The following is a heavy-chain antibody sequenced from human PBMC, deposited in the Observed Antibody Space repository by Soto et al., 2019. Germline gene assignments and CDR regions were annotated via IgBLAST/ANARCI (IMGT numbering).Heavy chain of an antibody. CDR2: IKSKTDGGTT. CDR3: TSLIPTDLRSYFDY. Sequence: GGSLRLSCAASGFTFNNVWMNWVRQAPGKGLEWVGRIKSKTDGGTTDYAAPVNGRFTISRDESKNTLYLQMNSLIIEDTAVYYCTSLIPTDLRSYFDYWGPGTLVTVSS. J-gene: IGHJ4*02. D-gene: IGHD2-2*02. CDR1: GFTFNNVW. V-gene: IGHV3-15*07.